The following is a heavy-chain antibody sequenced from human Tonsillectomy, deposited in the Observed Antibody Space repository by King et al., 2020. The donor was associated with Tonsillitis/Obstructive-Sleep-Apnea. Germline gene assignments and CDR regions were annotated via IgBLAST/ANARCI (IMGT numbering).Heavy chain of an antibody. D-gene: IGHD2-21*01. V-gene: IGHV3-48*03. CDR3: ARAAYCGGECWDYYYHMDV. CDR1: GFGFSSYE. J-gene: IGHJ6*03. Sequence: VQLVESGGGLVQPGGSLRLSCAASGFGFSSYEMNWVRQAPGKGLEWVSYISGSGSTIYYADSVKGRFTISRDNARNSLYLQMNSLRAEDTAVYYCARAAYCGGECWDYYYHMDVWGKGTTVTVPS. CDR2: ISGSGSTI.